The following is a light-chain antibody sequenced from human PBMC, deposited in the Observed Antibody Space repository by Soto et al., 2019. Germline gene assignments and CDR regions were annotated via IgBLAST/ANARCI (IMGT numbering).Light chain of an antibody. CDR1: QSIGIY. V-gene: IGKV1-39*01. CDR3: QQTYSTLYT. J-gene: IGKJ2*01. Sequence: DIQMTQSPSSLSASVGDRVTIAFRASQSIGIYLNWYQQKPGKAPKVLIYAASSLQSGVPSRFSGSGSRTDFTLTISSLQPEDFATYYCQQTYSTLYTFGQGTKVDIK. CDR2: AAS.